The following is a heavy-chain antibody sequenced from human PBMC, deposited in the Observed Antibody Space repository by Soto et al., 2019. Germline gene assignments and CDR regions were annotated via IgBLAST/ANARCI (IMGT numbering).Heavy chain of an antibody. CDR3: ARGFAIGWYTYYFDY. V-gene: IGHV4-59*08. CDR2: IYYTGST. D-gene: IGHD6-19*01. CDR1: GASLTNYH. J-gene: IGHJ4*02. Sequence: QVQLQESGPGLVKPSETLSLTCTVSGASLTNYHWSWIRQPPGKGLEWIGYIYYTGSTNYNPSLKXRXTXSVDTSKNQFSLSLSSVTAADTAVYYCARGFAIGWYTYYFDYWGQGPLVTVSS.